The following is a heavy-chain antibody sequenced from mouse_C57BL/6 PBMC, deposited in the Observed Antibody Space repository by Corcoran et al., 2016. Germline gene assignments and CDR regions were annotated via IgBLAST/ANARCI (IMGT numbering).Heavy chain of an antibody. V-gene: IGHV9-3*01. D-gene: IGHD2-10*01. CDR1: GYTFTTYG. CDR3: ARSYYYWYFDG. CDR2: INTYSGVP. Sequence: QIQLVQSGPELKKPGETVKISCKASGYTFTTYGMSWVKQAPGKGLKWMGWINTYSGVPTYADDFKGRFAFSLETSASTAYLQINNLKNEDTATYFCARSYYYWYFDGWGTGTTFTVSS. J-gene: IGHJ1*03.